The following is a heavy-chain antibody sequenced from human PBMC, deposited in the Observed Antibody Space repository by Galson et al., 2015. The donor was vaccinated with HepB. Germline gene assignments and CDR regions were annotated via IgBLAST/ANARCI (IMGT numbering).Heavy chain of an antibody. V-gene: IGHV3-33*01. J-gene: IGHJ4*02. CDR2: IWYDGSNK. CDR3: ARDFYGDYWRKFDY. D-gene: IGHD4-17*01. Sequence: SLRLSCAASGFTFSSYGMHWVRQAPGKGLEWVAVIWYDGSNKYYADSVKGRFTISRDNSKNTLYLQMNSLRAEDTAVYYCARDFYGDYWRKFDYWGQGTLVTVSS. CDR1: GFTFSSYG.